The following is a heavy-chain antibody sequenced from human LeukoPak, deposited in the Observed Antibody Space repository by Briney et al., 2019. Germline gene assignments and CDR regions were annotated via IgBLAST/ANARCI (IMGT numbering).Heavy chain of an antibody. V-gene: IGHV1-2*02. D-gene: IGHD5-24*01. CDR3: ARQIMKMGIYYMDV. J-gene: IGHJ6*03. CDR1: GYILTAYY. CDR2: INPSSGET. Sequence: ASVKVSCKASGYILTAYYMHWVRQAPGQGLEWMGWINPSSGETNYGQNFQGRVTMTRDTSISTAYMEMSRLIYDDTAVYYCARQIMKMGIYYMDVWGKGTTVTVSS.